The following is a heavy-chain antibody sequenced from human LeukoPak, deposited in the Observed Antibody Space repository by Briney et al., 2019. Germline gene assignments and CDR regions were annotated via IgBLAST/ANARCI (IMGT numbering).Heavy chain of an antibody. CDR1: GFTFSGSA. CDR3: TRRYCSSTSCYDY. J-gene: IGHJ4*02. Sequence: GGSLRLSGAASGFTFSGSAMHWVRQASGKGLEWVGRIRSKANSYATAYAASVKGRFTISRDDSKNTAYLQMNSLKTEDTAVYYCTRRYCSSTSCYDYWGQGTLVTVSS. D-gene: IGHD2-2*01. V-gene: IGHV3-73*01. CDR2: IRSKANSYAT.